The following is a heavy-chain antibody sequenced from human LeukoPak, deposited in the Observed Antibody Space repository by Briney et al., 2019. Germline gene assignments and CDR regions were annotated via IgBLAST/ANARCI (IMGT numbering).Heavy chain of an antibody. Sequence: GGSLRLSCTASGFTFGDYAMSWVRQAPGKGLEWVGFIRSKAYGGTTEYAASVKGRFTISRDDSKSIAYLQMNSLKTEDTAVYYCTRSEEDFWGGYPFDYWGQGTLVTVSS. CDR1: GFTFGDYA. D-gene: IGHD3-3*01. CDR3: TRSEEDFWGGYPFDY. V-gene: IGHV3-49*04. J-gene: IGHJ4*02. CDR2: IRSKAYGGTT.